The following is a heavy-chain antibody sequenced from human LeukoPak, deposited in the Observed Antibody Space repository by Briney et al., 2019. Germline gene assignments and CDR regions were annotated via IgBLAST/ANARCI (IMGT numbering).Heavy chain of an antibody. Sequence: PSETLSLTCTVSGGSISSYYWSWIRQPPGKGLEWIGYIYYSGSTNYNPSLKSRVTISVDTSKNQFSLKLSSVTAADTAVYYCARSESITIFGVVIIEPFDPWGQGTLVTVSS. CDR2: IYYSGST. D-gene: IGHD3-3*01. CDR3: ARSESITIFGVVIIEPFDP. J-gene: IGHJ5*02. V-gene: IGHV4-59*01. CDR1: GGSISSYY.